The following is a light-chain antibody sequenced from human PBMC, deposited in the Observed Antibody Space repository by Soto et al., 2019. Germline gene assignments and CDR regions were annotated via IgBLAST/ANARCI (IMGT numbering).Light chain of an antibody. CDR1: QSIGSW. V-gene: IGKV1-5*01. J-gene: IGKJ2*01. Sequence: DIQMTQSPSTLSASIGDRVTITCRASQSIGSWLAWYQQKPGEAPRLLIYDASSGAPSRFSGSGSGTEFTRTISSLQPGDFATYYCQQYSSYSTFGQGTKLEIK. CDR2: DAS. CDR3: QQYSSYST.